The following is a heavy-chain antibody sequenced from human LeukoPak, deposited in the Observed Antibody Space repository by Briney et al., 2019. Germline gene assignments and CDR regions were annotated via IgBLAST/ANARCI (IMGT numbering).Heavy chain of an antibody. J-gene: IGHJ4*02. V-gene: IGHV3-66*01. Sequence: GGSLRLSCAASGFTVSSNYMSWVRQAPGKGLEWVSVIYSGGSTYYADSVKGRFTISRDNSKNTLYLQMNSLRAEDTAVYYCAVKYGSGSYREDYWGQGTLVTVSS. CDR1: GFTVSSNY. CDR3: AVKYGSGSYREDY. CDR2: IYSGGST. D-gene: IGHD3-10*01.